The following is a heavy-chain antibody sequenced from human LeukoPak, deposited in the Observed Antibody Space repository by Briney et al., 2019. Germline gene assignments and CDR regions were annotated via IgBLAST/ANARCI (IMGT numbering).Heavy chain of an antibody. J-gene: IGHJ4*02. V-gene: IGHV4-34*01. CDR1: GGSFSGYY. D-gene: IGHD5-18*01. Sequence: PSETLSLTCAVYGGSFSGYYWSWIRQPPGKGLEWIGGINHSGSTNYNPSLKSRVTISVDTSKNQFSLKLSSVTAADTAVYYCARVTTAMVPKHFDYWGQGTLVTVSS. CDR3: ARVTTAMVPKHFDY. CDR2: INHSGST.